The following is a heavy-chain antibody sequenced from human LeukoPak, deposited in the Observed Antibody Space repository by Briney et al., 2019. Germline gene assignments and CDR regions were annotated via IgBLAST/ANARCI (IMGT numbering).Heavy chain of an antibody. J-gene: IGHJ4*02. V-gene: IGHV1-2*02. Sequence: ASVKVSCKASGYTFTGYYMHWVRQAPGQGLEWVGWINHNSGGTNYAQKFQGRVTMTRDTSISTAYMELSRLRSDDTAVYYCARTPPEYYEFWSGYQYYFDYWGQGPLVTVSS. D-gene: IGHD3-3*01. CDR3: ARTPPEYYEFWSGYQYYFDY. CDR2: INHNSGGT. CDR1: GYTFTGYY.